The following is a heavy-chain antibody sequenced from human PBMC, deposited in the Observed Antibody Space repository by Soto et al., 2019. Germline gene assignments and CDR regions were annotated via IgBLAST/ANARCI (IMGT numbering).Heavy chain of an antibody. CDR2: IIPIFGTA. CDR3: ARLRDYYDSSGYLSDP. V-gene: IGHV1-69*13. J-gene: IGHJ5*02. D-gene: IGHD3-22*01. CDR1: GGTFSSYA. Sequence: ASVKVSCKASGGTFSSYAISWVRQAPGQGLEWMGGIIPIFGTANYAQKFQGRVTITADESTGTAYMELSSLRSEGTAVYYCARLRDYYDSSGYLSDPWGQGTLVTVSS.